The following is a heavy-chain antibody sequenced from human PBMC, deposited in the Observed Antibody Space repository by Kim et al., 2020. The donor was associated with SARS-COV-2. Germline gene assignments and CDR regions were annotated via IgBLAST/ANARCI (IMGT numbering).Heavy chain of an antibody. CDR3: ARASSTSCPCYYMDV. CDR1: EFTFSTYW. J-gene: IGHJ6*03. Sequence: GGSLRLSCEASEFTFSTYWMYWVRQAPGKGLVWVSRISSSGNSTNYADSVKGRFTISRDNAKNTLYLQMNSLRAEDTAVYYCARASSTSCPCYYMDVWGKGTTVTVSS. CDR2: ISSSGNST. V-gene: IGHV3-74*01. D-gene: IGHD2-2*01.